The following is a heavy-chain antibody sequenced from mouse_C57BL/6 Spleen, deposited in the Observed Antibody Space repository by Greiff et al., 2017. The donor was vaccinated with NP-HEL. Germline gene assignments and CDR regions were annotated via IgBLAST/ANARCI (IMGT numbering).Heavy chain of an antibody. D-gene: IGHD4-1*01. CDR3: ARGNWDDAMDY. CDR2: ISSGSSTI. Sequence: EVKLVESGGGLVKPGGSLKLSCAASGFTFSDSGMHWVRQAPEKGLEWVAYISSGSSTIYYADTVKGRFTISRDNAKNTLFLQMTSLRSEDTAMYYCARGNWDDAMDYWGQGTSVTVSS. CDR1: GFTFSDSG. J-gene: IGHJ4*01. V-gene: IGHV5-17*01.